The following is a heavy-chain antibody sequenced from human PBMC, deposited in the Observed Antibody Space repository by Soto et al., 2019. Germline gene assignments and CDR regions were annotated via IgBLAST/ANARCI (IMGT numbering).Heavy chain of an antibody. D-gene: IGHD3-10*01. J-gene: IGHJ4*02. CDR3: TRDWEITVSTWSFGGF. V-gene: IGHV1-69*04. Sequence: GASVKVSCKASGGTFSPYTINWVRQAPGQGLEWMGRIIPFHGVTNYAQKFQARVTITADKSTSTAYMELSGLRFEDTAMYYCTRDWEITVSTWSFGGFWGRGTLVNVSS. CDR2: IIPFHGVT. CDR1: GGTFSPYT.